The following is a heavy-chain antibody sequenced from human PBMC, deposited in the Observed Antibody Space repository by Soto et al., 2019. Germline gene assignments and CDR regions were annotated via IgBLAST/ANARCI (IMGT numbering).Heavy chain of an antibody. V-gene: IGHV3-30*18. CDR1: GFTFSNYG. CDR3: AKDGAPRYCSRSSCHPAGAY. Sequence: QVLLVESGGGVVQPGRSLRLSCAGSGFTFSNYGLHWVRQAPGKGLDWVSFISLDGSHKYYADSVKGRFTISRDNSNNKLYLQIDSLTTEDTAVYYCAKDGAPRYCSRSSCHPAGAYWGQGTLVTVSS. CDR2: ISLDGSHK. J-gene: IGHJ4*02. D-gene: IGHD2-15*01.